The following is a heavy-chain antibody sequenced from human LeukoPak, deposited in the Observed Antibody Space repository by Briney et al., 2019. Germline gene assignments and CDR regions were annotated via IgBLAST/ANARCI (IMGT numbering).Heavy chain of an antibody. D-gene: IGHD2-21*02. CDR1: GDSVNSDGYY. CDR3: ARDVVLTASPDAFDI. CDR2: ISYRGST. V-gene: IGHV4-31*03. Sequence: TLSLTCHVSGDSVNSDGYYWSWIRQHPGKGLEWIGFISYRGSTSFNPSLKSRVSISVDTSKNQFSLRLTSVTAADTAVYYCARDVVLTASPDAFDIWGQGTMVSVSS. J-gene: IGHJ3*02.